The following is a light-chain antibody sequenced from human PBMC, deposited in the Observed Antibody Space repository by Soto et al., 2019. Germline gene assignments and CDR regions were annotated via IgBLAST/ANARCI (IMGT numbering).Light chain of an antibody. J-gene: IGKJ4*01. CDR1: QDISNY. Sequence: DIQLTQSPSFLSASVGDRVTITCRASQDISNYLVWYQQKPGKAPKPLIYAASTLQSGVPSRFSGSGSGTEFTLTISEVQPEDFAVYHCQQYAASPLTFGAGTTVEI. CDR3: QQYAASPLT. CDR2: AAS. V-gene: IGKV1-9*01.